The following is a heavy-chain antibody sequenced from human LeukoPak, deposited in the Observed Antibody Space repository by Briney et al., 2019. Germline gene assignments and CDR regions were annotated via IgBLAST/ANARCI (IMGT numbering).Heavy chain of an antibody. D-gene: IGHD3-10*01. CDR3: AREGATMVRGVIALPYYYYGMDV. V-gene: IGHV1-18*01. CDR1: GYTFTSYG. Sequence: ASVKVSCKASGYTFTSYGISWVRQAPGQGLEWMGWISAYNGNTNYAQKLQGRVTMTTDTSTSTAYMELRSLRSDDTAVYYCAREGATMVRGVIALPYYYYGMDVWGQGTTVTVSS. J-gene: IGHJ6*02. CDR2: ISAYNGNT.